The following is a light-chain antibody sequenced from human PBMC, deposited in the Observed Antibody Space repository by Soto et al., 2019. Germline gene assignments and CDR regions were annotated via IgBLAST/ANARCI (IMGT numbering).Light chain of an antibody. V-gene: IGLV2-23*02. CDR1: SSDVGSYNL. Sequence: QSVLTQPASVSGSPGQSITISCTGTSSDVGSYNLVSWYQQHPGKAPKLMIYEVSKRPSGVSNRFSGSKSGNTASLTISGLQAEDEADYYCCSYAGDVVFGGGTKLTVL. J-gene: IGLJ2*01. CDR3: CSYAGDVV. CDR2: EVS.